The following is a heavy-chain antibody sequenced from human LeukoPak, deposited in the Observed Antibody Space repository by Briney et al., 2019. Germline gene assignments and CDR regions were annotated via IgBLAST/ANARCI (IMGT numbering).Heavy chain of an antibody. Sequence: ASVKVSCTASGYTFTSYAMNWVRQAPGQGLEWMGWINTNTGNPTYAQGLTGRFVFSLDTSVSTAYLQISSLKAEDTAVYYCARDKDVLLWFGELSWFDPWGQGTLVTVSS. CDR3: ARDKDVLLWFGELSWFDP. J-gene: IGHJ5*02. D-gene: IGHD3-10*01. CDR2: INTNTGNP. CDR1: GYTFTSYA. V-gene: IGHV7-4-1*02.